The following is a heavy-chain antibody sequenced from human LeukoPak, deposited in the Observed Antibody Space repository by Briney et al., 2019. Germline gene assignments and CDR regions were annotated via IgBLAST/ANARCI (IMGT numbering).Heavy chain of an antibody. Sequence: PGGSLRLSCAASGFTFSSYPMSWVRQAPGKGLEWFPAISGSGGSTYYADSVKGRFTISRDNSKNTLYLQMNSLRAEDTAVYYCAKAAEHIMITFGGVIATPFDYWGQGTLVTVSS. D-gene: IGHD3-16*02. CDR2: ISGSGGST. V-gene: IGHV3-23*01. CDR1: GFTFSSYP. J-gene: IGHJ4*02. CDR3: AKAAEHIMITFGGVIATPFDY.